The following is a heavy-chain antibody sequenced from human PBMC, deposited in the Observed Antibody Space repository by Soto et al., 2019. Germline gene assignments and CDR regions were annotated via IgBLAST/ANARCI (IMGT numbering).Heavy chain of an antibody. Sequence: EVQLVESGGGLVKPGGSLRLSCAASGFTFSNAWMNWVRQAPGKGLEWVGRIRSKTDGGTTDYAAPVKGRFTISRDDSKNTLYLQMNSLKTEDTAVYYCTTPWLTGYYDFDYWGQGTLVTVSS. CDR1: GFTFSNAW. V-gene: IGHV3-15*07. D-gene: IGHD3-9*01. J-gene: IGHJ4*02. CDR2: IRSKTDGGTT. CDR3: TTPWLTGYYDFDY.